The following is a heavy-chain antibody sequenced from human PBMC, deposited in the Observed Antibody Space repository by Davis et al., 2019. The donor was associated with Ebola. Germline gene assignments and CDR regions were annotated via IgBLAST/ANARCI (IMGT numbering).Heavy chain of an antibody. CDR3: VKVGVATITGWYGMDA. J-gene: IGHJ6*02. Sequence: GGSLRPSCAASGFTFSFYGMHWVRQAPGKGLEWVAVIWYDGSNKYYAGSVKGRFTISRDNSRNNLYLEMNILRAEDTAVYYCVKVGVATITGWYGMDAWGQGTPVSVSS. CDR2: IWYDGSNK. V-gene: IGHV3-33*06. D-gene: IGHD5-12*01. CDR1: GFTFSFYG.